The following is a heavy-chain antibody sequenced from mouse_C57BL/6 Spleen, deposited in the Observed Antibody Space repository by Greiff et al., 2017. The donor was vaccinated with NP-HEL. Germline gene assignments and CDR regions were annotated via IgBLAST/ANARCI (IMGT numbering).Heavy chain of an antibody. CDR1: GFTFSDYG. Sequence: EVQVVESGGGLVKPGGSLKLSCAASGFTFSDYGMHWVRQAPEKGLEWVAYISSGSSTIYYADTVKGRFTISRDNAKNTLFLQMTSLRSEDTAMYYCARPPLYHYAMDYWGQGTSVTVSS. CDR2: ISSGSSTI. D-gene: IGHD2-1*01. CDR3: ARPPLYHYAMDY. V-gene: IGHV5-17*01. J-gene: IGHJ4*01.